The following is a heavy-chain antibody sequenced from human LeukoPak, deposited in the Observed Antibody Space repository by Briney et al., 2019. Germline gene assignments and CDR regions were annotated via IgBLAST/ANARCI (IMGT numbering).Heavy chain of an antibody. J-gene: IGHJ4*02. Sequence: XETLSLTCAVYGGSFSGYYWSWIRQPPGKGLEWIGEINHSGSTNYNPSLMSRVTISVDTSKNQFSLKLSSVTAADTAVYFCARQNYGSAPLRYWGQGTLVTVSS. D-gene: IGHD3-10*01. CDR1: GGSFSGYY. CDR2: INHSGST. CDR3: ARQNYGSAPLRY. V-gene: IGHV4-34*01.